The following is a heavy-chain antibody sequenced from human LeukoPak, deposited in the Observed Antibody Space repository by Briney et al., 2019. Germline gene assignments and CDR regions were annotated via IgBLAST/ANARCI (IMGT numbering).Heavy chain of an antibody. CDR2: IYSGGST. D-gene: IGHD1-26*01. J-gene: IGHJ4*02. CDR3: TTHSGGN. CDR1: GFTFSSYS. Sequence: GGSLRLSCAASGFTFSSYSMNWVRQAPGKGLEWVSVIYSGGSTYYADSVKGRFTISRDNSKNTLYLQMNSLRVEDTAIYYCTTHSGGNWGQGTLVTVSS. V-gene: IGHV3-66*01.